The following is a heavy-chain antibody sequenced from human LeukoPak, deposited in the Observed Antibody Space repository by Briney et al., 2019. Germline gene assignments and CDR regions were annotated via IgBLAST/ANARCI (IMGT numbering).Heavy chain of an antibody. CDR2: IKPDGSEK. CDR3: AEGGY. V-gene: IGHV3-7*01. Sequence: GGSLRLSCAASGFSLINYWLNWVRQAPGKGLEWVASIKPDGSEKYYVDSLRGRFTISRDDARNSLYLQMNSLRAEDTAVYYSAEGGYWGQGTLVTVSS. J-gene: IGHJ4*02. CDR1: GFSLINYW.